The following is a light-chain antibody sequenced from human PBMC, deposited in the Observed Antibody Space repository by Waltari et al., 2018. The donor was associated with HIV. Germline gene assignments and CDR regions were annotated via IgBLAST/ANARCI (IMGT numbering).Light chain of an antibody. Sequence: QSALTQPASLSGSPGQSITISCSGFRSDIGDYNYVSWYQQYQGKVPKLIIYDVKYRPSGVSNRFSGSKSASAAFLNISGLQTEDEAVYHCCSYTSGSTHVFGTGTEVTVL. CDR3: CSYTSGSTHV. CDR1: RSDIGDYNY. V-gene: IGLV2-14*03. CDR2: DVK. J-gene: IGLJ1*01.